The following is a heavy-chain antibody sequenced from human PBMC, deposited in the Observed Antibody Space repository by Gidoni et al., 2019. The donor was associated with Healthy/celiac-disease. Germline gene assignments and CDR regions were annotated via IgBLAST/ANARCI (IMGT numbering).Heavy chain of an antibody. J-gene: IGHJ4*02. V-gene: IGHV4-34*01. CDR3: ARGRLGIGVWLSYFDY. Sequence: QVQLQQWGAGLLKPSETLSLTCAVYGGSFSGYYWSWIRQPPGKGLEWIGEINHSGSTNYNPSLKSRVTISVDTSKNQFSLKLSSVTAADTAVYYCARGRLGIGVWLSYFDYWGQGTLVTVSS. D-gene: IGHD5-18*01. CDR1: GGSFSGYY. CDR2: INHSGST.